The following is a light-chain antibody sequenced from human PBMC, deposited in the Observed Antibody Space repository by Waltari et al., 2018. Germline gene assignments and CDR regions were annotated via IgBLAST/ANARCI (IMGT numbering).Light chain of an antibody. CDR2: EVS. J-gene: IGLJ2*01. V-gene: IGLV2-8*01. CDR3: SSYAGSNTVV. CDR1: SSDVGGYNN. Sequence: QSALTQPPSASGSPGQSVTISCTGTSSDVGGYNNVSWYQQHPGKAPKLMIYEVSKRPSGVPDRFSGSKSGNTASLTASGLQAEDEADYYCSSYAGSNTVVFGGGTKLTVL.